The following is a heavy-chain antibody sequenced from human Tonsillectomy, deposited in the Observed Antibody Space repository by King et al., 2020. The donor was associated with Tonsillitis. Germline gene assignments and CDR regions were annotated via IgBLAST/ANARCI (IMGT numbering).Heavy chain of an antibody. CDR3: ARSRKRGYSWEDTFDI. CDR2: ISKDGTNK. D-gene: IGHD5-18*01. Sequence: VQLVESGGGVVQPGRSLRLSCAASGFTFSDYAMHWVRQAPGKGLEWAAVISKDGTNKFYADSVRGRLSISRDISKNTLYLQMNSLRAEDTALYYCARSRKRGYSWEDTFDIWGQGTLVTVSS. V-gene: IGHV3-30-3*01. CDR1: GFTFSDYA. J-gene: IGHJ3*02.